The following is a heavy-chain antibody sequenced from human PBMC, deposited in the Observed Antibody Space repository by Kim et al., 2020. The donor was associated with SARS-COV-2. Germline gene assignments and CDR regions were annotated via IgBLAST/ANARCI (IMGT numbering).Heavy chain of an antibody. Sequence: GESLKISCKGSGYSFTTYWISWVRQMPGKGLEWMGRIDPSDSYTNYSPSFQGHVTISADKSISTAYLQWSSLKASDTAMYYCARHKALAGRRDASDIWGQATMVTVSS. J-gene: IGHJ3*02. V-gene: IGHV5-10-1*01. CDR2: IDPSDSYT. D-gene: IGHD6-19*01. CDR1: GYSFTTYW. CDR3: ARHKALAGRRDASDI.